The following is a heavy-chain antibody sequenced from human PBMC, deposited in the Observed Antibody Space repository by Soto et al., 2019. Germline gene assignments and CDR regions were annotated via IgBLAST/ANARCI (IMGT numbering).Heavy chain of an antibody. Sequence: GGSLRLSCAASGFTFSSYSMNWVRQAPGKGLEWVSYISSSSSTIYYADSVKGRFTISRDNAKNSLYLQMNSLRAEDTAVYYCARDDDFWSGYYIDYWGQGTLVTVSS. V-gene: IGHV3-48*01. CDR1: GFTFSSYS. D-gene: IGHD3-3*01. J-gene: IGHJ4*02. CDR3: ARDDDFWSGYYIDY. CDR2: ISSSSSTI.